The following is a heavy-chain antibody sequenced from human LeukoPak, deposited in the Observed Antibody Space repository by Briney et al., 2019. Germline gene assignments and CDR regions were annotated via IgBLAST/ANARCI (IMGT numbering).Heavy chain of an antibody. CDR1: GFIFRNHW. CDR2: INADGSNT. V-gene: IGHV3-74*01. J-gene: IGHJ3*02. D-gene: IGHD3-10*01. Sequence: GGSLRLSCAASGFIFRNHWMHWVRQAPGKGLMWASRINADGSNTGYADSVKGRFTISRDNAKNTLYLQMNSLRAEDTAVYYCTREVLNAFDSWGQGTLVTVSS. CDR3: TREVLNAFDS.